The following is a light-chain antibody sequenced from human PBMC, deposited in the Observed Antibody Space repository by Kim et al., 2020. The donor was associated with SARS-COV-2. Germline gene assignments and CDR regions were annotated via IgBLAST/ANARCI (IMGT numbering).Light chain of an antibody. V-gene: IGKV1-39*01. J-gene: IGKJ1*01. CDR1: QSISSY. Sequence: DIQMTQSPSSLSASVGDRVTITCRASQSISSYLNWYQQKPGKAPKLLIYAASSLQSGVPSRFSGSGSGTDFTLTNSSLQPEDFATYYCQQSYSTPGTCGQGTKVDIK. CDR2: AAS. CDR3: QQSYSTPGT.